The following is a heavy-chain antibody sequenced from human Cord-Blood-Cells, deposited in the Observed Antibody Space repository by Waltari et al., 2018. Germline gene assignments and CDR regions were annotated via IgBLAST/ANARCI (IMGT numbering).Heavy chain of an antibody. D-gene: IGHD3-10*01. CDR3: AREYGSGSYIFDY. CDR1: GGSFSGYY. Sequence: QVQLQQWGAGLLKPSEILSLTCAVYGGSFSGYYWTWIRQPTGKGLAWIGEINPSGSTNYNPSLKSRVTISVDTSKNQFSLKLSSVTAADTAVYYCAREYGSGSYIFDYWGQGTLVTVSS. V-gene: IGHV4-34*01. CDR2: INPSGST. J-gene: IGHJ4*02.